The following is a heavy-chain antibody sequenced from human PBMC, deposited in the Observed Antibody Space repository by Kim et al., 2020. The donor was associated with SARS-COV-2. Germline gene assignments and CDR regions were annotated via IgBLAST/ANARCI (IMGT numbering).Heavy chain of an antibody. Sequence: GGSLRLSCSASGFTFSSYAMSWVRQAPGKGLERVSAISDSGGSTYYADSVKGRFTISRDNSKNTLYLQMNSLRAEDTAVYYCAKDESSSSWLVCWFAYWGQGTLVTVSS. V-gene: IGHV3-23*01. D-gene: IGHD6-13*01. CDR3: AKDESSSSWLVCWFAY. CDR2: ISDSGGST. CDR1: GFTFSSYA. J-gene: IGHJ4*02.